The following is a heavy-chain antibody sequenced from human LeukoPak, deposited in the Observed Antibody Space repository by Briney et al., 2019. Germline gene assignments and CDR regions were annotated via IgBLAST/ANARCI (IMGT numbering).Heavy chain of an antibody. Sequence: ASVKVSCKASGYTFTSYGISWVRQAPGQGLEWMGWISAYNGNTNYAQKLQGRVTMTTDTSTSTAYMELRSLRSDDTGVYYCARDRPFRGYCSGGTCPLFDYWGQGNLVTVSS. J-gene: IGHJ4*02. V-gene: IGHV1-18*04. CDR3: ARDRPFRGYCSGGTCPLFDY. CDR2: ISAYNGNT. CDR1: GYTFTSYG. D-gene: IGHD2-15*01.